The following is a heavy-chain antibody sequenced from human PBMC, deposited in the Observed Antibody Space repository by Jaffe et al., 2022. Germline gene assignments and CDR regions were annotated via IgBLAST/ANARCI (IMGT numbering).Heavy chain of an antibody. J-gene: IGHJ3*02. V-gene: IGHV4-38-2*01. CDR2: IYHSGST. CDR3: ARKRITMVRGVILSAFDI. Sequence: QVQLQESGPGLVKPSETLSLTCAVSGYSISSGYYWGWIRQPPGKGLEWIGSIYHSGSTYYNPSLKSRVTISVDTSKNQFSLKLSSVTAADTAVYYCARKRITMVRGVILSAFDIWGQGTMVTVSS. CDR1: GYSISSGYY. D-gene: IGHD3-10*01.